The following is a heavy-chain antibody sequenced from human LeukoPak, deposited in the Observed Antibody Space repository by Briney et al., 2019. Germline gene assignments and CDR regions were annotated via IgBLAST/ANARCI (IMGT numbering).Heavy chain of an antibody. Sequence: PGGSLRLSCAASGFTFSSYAMSWVRQAPGKGLEWVLAISGSGGSTYYADSVKGRFTISRDNSKNTLYLQMNSLRAEDTAVYYCAKGSSSGWHYNWFDPWGQGTLVTVSS. CDR3: AKGSSSGWHYNWFDP. V-gene: IGHV3-23*01. CDR2: ISGSGGST. J-gene: IGHJ5*02. D-gene: IGHD6-19*01. CDR1: GFTFSSYA.